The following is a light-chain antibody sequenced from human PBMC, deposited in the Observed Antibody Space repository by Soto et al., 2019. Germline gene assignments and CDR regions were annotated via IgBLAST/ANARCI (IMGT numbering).Light chain of an antibody. CDR2: GAS. CDR3: QHRMNWPLT. V-gene: IGKV3-11*01. Sequence: EVGLTLSPATVSLSTGERATLSCRASQSVSSYLAWYQQKPGQAPRLLIYGASTRATGIPDRFSGSGSGTDFTLTIDRLEPEDFAVYYCQHRMNWPLTFGHVTRLEIK. J-gene: IGKJ5*01. CDR1: QSVSSY.